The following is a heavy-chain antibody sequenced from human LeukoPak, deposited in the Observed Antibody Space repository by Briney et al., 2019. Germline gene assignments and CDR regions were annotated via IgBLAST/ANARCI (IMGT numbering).Heavy chain of an antibody. CDR1: VFTFSSYA. CDR2: ISGSGGRT. J-gene: IGHJ4*02. V-gene: IGHV3-23*01. CDR3: ATNAGQWLVPFVY. D-gene: IGHD6-19*01. Sequence: GGSLRLSCVASVFTFSSYAMSGVRQAPGEGVEWVSVISGSGGRTYYADFVNGRFTISRDNSKNTVYLQMNSLRVEDRAVYYCATNAGQWLVPFVYWGQRTLVTVSS.